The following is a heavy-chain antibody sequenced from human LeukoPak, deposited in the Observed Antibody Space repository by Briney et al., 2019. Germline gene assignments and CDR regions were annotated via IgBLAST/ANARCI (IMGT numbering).Heavy chain of an antibody. Sequence: PSETLSLTCTVSGDSITNGGYHWTWIRQHPGKGLERVGYISNIGSTYYNPSLKSRVNISMDTSKNQFSLSLTSVTAADAAVYYCARDYGDYFRWFDPWGQGTLVTVSS. V-gene: IGHV4-31*03. D-gene: IGHD4-17*01. CDR1: GDSITNGGYH. CDR3: ARDYGDYFRWFDP. J-gene: IGHJ5*02. CDR2: ISNIGST.